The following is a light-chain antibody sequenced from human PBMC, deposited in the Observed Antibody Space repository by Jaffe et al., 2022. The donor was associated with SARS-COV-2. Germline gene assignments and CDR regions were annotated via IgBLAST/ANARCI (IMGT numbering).Light chain of an antibody. CDR2: EGS. CDR1: SSDVGSYDF. CDR3: FSYAGSTTAI. V-gene: IGLV2-23*01. Sequence: QSALTQPASVSGSPGQSITISCTGTSSDVGSYDFVSWFQQHPGKAPKLMIYEGSKRPSGVSNRFSGSKSGNTASLTISGLQAEDEADYYCFSYAGSTTAIFGGGTKLTVL. J-gene: IGLJ2*01.